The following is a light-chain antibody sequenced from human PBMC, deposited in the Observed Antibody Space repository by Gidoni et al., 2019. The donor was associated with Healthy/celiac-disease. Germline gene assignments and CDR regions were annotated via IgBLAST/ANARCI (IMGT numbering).Light chain of an antibody. Sequence: EIVLTQSPATLSWSPGERATLSCRASQSVSSYLAWYQQKPGQAPRLLIYAASNRATGIPARFSGSGSGTDFTLTISSLEPEDFAVYYCQQRSNWLTFGGGTKVEIK. V-gene: IGKV3-11*01. CDR3: QQRSNWLT. J-gene: IGKJ4*01. CDR2: AAS. CDR1: QSVSSY.